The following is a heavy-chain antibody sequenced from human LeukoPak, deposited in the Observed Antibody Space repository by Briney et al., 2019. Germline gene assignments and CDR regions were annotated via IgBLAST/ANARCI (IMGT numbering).Heavy chain of an antibody. Sequence: SETLSLTCAVYGGSFSGYYCSWIRQPPGKGLEWIGEINHSGSTNYNPSLKSRVTISVDTSKNQFSLKLSSVTAADTAVYYCARVGLWFGEVHAFDIWGQETMVTVSS. V-gene: IGHV4-34*01. D-gene: IGHD3-10*01. CDR1: GGSFSGYY. CDR3: ARVGLWFGEVHAFDI. J-gene: IGHJ3*02. CDR2: INHSGST.